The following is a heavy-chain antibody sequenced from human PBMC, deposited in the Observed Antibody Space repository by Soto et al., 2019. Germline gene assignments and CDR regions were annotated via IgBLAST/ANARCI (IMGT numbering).Heavy chain of an antibody. D-gene: IGHD2-2*01. V-gene: IGHV5-51*07. CDR1: GYSFTSYW. Sequence: GESLKISCKGSGYSFTSYWIGWVHQMPGKGLEWMGIIYPGDSDTRYSPSFQGQVTISADKSISTAYLQWSSLKASDTAMYYCARQSVVVPAAIHYYYYYGMDVWGQGTTVTVSS. CDR2: IYPGDSDT. CDR3: ARQSVVVPAAIHYYYYYGMDV. J-gene: IGHJ6*02.